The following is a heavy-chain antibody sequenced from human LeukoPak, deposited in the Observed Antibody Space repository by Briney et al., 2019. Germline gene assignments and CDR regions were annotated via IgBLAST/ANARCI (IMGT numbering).Heavy chain of an antibody. J-gene: IGHJ4*02. Sequence: GGSLRLSCAASGFSFTFYSINWVRQAPGKGLEWVSSISSSSYIYYADSVKGRFTISRDNAKNSLYLQMNSLRAEDTAVYYCARLYSYGFDYWGQGTLVTVSS. D-gene: IGHD5-18*01. V-gene: IGHV3-21*01. CDR1: GFSFTFYS. CDR3: ARLYSYGFDY. CDR2: ISSSSYI.